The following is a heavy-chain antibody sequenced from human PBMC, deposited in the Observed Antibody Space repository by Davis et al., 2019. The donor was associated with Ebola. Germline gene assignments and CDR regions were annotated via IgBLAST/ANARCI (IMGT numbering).Heavy chain of an antibody. D-gene: IGHD2-2*01. J-gene: IGHJ6*02. CDR2: IYYSGST. Sequence: MPSETLSLTCTVSGGSIGSYYWSWIRQPPGKGLEWIGYIYYSGSTNYNPSLRSRVTISIDTSKNQFSLKLSSVTAADTAVYYCAREREVPAARMDVWGQGTTVTVSS. CDR3: AREREVPAARMDV. V-gene: IGHV4-59*01. CDR1: GGSIGSYY.